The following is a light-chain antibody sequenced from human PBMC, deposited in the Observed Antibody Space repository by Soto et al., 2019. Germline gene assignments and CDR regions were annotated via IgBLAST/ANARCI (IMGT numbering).Light chain of an antibody. V-gene: IGKV1-12*01. Sequence: DIQMTQSPSSVSASVGDRVTITCRASQRISSWLAWYQQKPGKAPRLLIYAASTLQSGVPSRFRGSGYGTEFSLTISSLQPKDFATYYCQQANSLPATFGQGTKVEIK. CDR2: AAS. CDR3: QQANSLPAT. J-gene: IGKJ1*01. CDR1: QRISSW.